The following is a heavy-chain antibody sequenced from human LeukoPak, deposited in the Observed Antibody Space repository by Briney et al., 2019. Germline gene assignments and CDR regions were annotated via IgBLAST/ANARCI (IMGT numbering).Heavy chain of an antibody. V-gene: IGHV3-23*01. Sequence: PGGSLRLSCTTSGFTFSSYAMSWVRQAPGKGLEWVSAISGSGGSTYYADSVKGRFTISRDNSKNTLYLQMNSLRAEDTAVYYCAKDTAMVTQEPDYWGQGTLVTVSS. J-gene: IGHJ4*02. CDR1: GFTFSSYA. D-gene: IGHD5-18*01. CDR3: AKDTAMVTQEPDY. CDR2: ISGSGGST.